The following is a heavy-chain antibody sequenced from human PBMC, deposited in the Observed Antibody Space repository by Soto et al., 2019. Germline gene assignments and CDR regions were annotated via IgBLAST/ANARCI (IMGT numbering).Heavy chain of an antibody. D-gene: IGHD3-16*01. V-gene: IGHV5-10-1*01. Sequence: PGESLKISCKGSGYSFTSYWISWVRQMPGKGLEWMGRIDPSDSYTNYSPSFQGHVTISADKSISTAYLQWSSLKASDTAMYYCARSQNGGYYYYGMDVWGQGTTVTVSS. CDR1: GYSFTSYW. CDR3: ARSQNGGYYYYGMDV. J-gene: IGHJ6*02. CDR2: IDPSDSYT.